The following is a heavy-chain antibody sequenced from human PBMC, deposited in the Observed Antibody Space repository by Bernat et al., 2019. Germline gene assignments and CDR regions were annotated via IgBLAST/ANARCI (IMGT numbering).Heavy chain of an antibody. CDR3: ARAYTIFGVVPYWY. J-gene: IGHJ4*02. CDR2: ISSSSSYI. V-gene: IGHV3-21*01. D-gene: IGHD3-3*01. CDR1: GFTFSSYS. Sequence: EVQLVESGGGLVKPGGSLRLSCAASGFTFSSYSMNWVRQAPGKGLEWVSSISSSSSYIYYADSGKGRFTISRDNAKNSLYLQMNSLRAEETAVYYCARAYTIFGVVPYWYWGQGTLVTVSS.